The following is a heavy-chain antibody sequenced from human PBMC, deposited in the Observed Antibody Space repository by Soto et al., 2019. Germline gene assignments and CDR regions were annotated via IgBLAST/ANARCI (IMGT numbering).Heavy chain of an antibody. Sequence: PGGSLRLSCAASGFTFSSYARGWVRQGPGKGLECVAVVSIGGSTHYADSVRGRFTISRDNSKNTLSLQMNSLTAEDTAVYFCAKRRGAGGHFDYWGQGALVTVYS. D-gene: IGHD2-15*01. CDR3: AKRRGAGGHFDY. CDR1: GFTFSSYA. J-gene: IGHJ4*02. CDR2: VSIGGST. V-gene: IGHV3-23*01.